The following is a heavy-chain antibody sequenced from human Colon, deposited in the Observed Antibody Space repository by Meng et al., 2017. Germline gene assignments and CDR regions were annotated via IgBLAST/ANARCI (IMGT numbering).Heavy chain of an antibody. D-gene: IGHD6-19*01. CDR2: IYYTGTT. V-gene: IGHV4-61*08. CDR1: GGSVTITGYY. CDR3: ARDNLLTSGSRFCFDY. Sequence: QVPLQGSGPGLVRPSVTLSLTCTVSGGSVTITGYYWSWIRQSPGKGLEWIGYIYYTGTTNYNPSLKSRVTISVDTSKNQFSLKLSSVTPADTAVYFCARDNLLTSGSRFCFDYWGQGALVTVSS. J-gene: IGHJ4*02.